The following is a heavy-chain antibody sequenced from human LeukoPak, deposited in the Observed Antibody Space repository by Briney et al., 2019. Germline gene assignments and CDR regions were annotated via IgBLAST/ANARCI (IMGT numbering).Heavy chain of an antibody. V-gene: IGHV3-53*01. CDR3: ASGDGYLQPY. J-gene: IGHJ4*02. D-gene: IGHD2-21*01. CDR1: GFSVSGKF. CDR2: IHYDGKI. Sequence: LPGGSLRLSCAASGFSVSGKFMSWVRQDPGKGLEWVSIIHYDGKIRYAGSVGGRFTIYRDDSENTLFLQMNSLRVDVTAVYFCASGDGYLQPYWGQGTLVTVSA.